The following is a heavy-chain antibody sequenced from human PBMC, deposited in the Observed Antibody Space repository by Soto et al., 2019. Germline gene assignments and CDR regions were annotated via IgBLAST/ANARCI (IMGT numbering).Heavy chain of an antibody. CDR2: INHSGST. CDR3: ARDLRGSRSGYGDY. V-gene: IGHV4-34*01. D-gene: IGHD6-6*01. J-gene: IGHJ4*02. Sequence: QVQLQQWGAGLLKPSETLSLTCAVYGGSFSGYYWSWIRQPPGKGLEWIGEINHSGSTNYNPSLTSRVTIAVHTSKNQFPRKLSSVTAADTSVYYCARDLRGSRSGYGDYWGQGTLVTVSS. CDR1: GGSFSGYY.